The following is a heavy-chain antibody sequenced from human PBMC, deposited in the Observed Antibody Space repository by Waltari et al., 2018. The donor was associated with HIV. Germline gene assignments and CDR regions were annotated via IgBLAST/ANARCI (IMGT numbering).Heavy chain of an antibody. Sequence: EVQLVESGGGLVQPGGSLRLSCVASGFTFSYYDMNWVRQAPGKGLEWVAYISSNSSTIYHADSVKGRFTISRDNAKNSLYLQMNSLRDEDTAVYYCVRVGTSFDYWGQGTLVTVSS. CDR3: VRVGTSFDY. CDR1: GFTFSYYD. CDR2: ISSNSSTI. V-gene: IGHV3-48*02. J-gene: IGHJ4*02. D-gene: IGHD2-8*01.